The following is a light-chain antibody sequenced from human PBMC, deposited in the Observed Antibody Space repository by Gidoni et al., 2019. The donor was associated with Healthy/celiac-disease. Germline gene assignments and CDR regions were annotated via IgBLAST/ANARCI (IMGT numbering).Light chain of an antibody. CDR3: QQYNSYWT. CDR1: QSISSW. V-gene: IGKV1-5*01. CDR2: DAS. J-gene: IGKJ1*01. Sequence: DIQMTQSPSTLSASVGDRVTITCRASQSISSWLAWYQQKPGKAPKLLIYDASSLESGVPSRFSCSGSGTEFTLTISSLQPDDFATYYCQQYNSYWTFGQXTKVEIK.